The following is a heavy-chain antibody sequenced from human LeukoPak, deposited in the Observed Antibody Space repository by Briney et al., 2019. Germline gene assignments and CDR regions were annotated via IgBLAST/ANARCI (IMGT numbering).Heavy chain of an antibody. J-gene: IGHJ6*03. V-gene: IGHV4-34*01. CDR2: INQSGST. CDR1: GGSFSGYY. Sequence: SETLSLTCAVYGGSFSGYYWNWIRQPPGKGLEWIGEINQSGSTNYNPSLKSRVTISIDTSKNQFSLKVSSVTAADTAVYYCARTNDYDSSGYYSWDYYYYMDVWGKGTTVTVSS. CDR3: ARTNDYDSSGYYSWDYYYYMDV. D-gene: IGHD3-22*01.